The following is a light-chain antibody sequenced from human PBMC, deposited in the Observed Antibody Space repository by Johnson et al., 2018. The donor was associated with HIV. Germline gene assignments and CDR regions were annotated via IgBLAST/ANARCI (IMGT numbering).Light chain of an antibody. V-gene: IGLV1-51*02. CDR1: SSNIGNNY. Sequence: QSVLTQPPSVSAAPGQKVTISCYGSSSNIGNNYVSWYQQLPGTAPKLLIYENNKRPSGIPDRFSGSKSGTSATLGITGLQTGDEADYYCGTWDSSLSALYVRGTDTRVPVL. CDR2: ENN. CDR3: GTWDSSLSALYV. J-gene: IGLJ1*01.